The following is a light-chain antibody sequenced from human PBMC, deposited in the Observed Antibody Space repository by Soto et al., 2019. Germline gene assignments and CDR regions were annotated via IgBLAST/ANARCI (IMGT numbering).Light chain of an antibody. CDR3: QQRSNWPPEVS. CDR1: QSISNS. Sequence: DIVLTQSPATLSVSPGEKATLSCMASQSISNSLAWYQQKPGQAPTLLVYEASNRATGIPARFTGSGSGTDFTLSISSLEPEDFAVYYCQQRSNWPPEVSFGGGTKVDIK. J-gene: IGKJ4*01. V-gene: IGKV3-11*01. CDR2: EAS.